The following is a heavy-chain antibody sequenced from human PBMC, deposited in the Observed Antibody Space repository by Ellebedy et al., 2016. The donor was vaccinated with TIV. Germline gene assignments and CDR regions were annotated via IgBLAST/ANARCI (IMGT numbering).Heavy chain of an antibody. Sequence: SETLSLXXIVSAGSISGSTYYWVWIRPPPGKGLEWIGSISYSGNTYHDPSLRSRVTISVDTTKNQFSLNLSSVTAADTAVYYCAILKLGGLRSLDYWGQGILVTVSS. D-gene: IGHD3-10*01. CDR3: AILKLGGLRSLDY. V-gene: IGHV4-39*07. J-gene: IGHJ4*02. CDR2: ISYSGNT. CDR1: AGSISGSTYY.